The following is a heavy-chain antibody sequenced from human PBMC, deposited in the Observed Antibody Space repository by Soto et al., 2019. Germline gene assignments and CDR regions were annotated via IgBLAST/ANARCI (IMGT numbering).Heavy chain of an antibody. J-gene: IGHJ6*02. Sequence: GGSLRLSCVTSGFTFSRNTMNWVRQAPGKGLEWVASITSSGSYVYYADSVKGRFSASRDNAKNSLSLQMDSLRPDDTAIYFCVKDQGIEAMDVWGQGTTVTVSS. CDR3: VKDQGIEAMDV. CDR2: ITSSGSYV. D-gene: IGHD3-3*02. V-gene: IGHV3-21*01. CDR1: GFTFSRNT.